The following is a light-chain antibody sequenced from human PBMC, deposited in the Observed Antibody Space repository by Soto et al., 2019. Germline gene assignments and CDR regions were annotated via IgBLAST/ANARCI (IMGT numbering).Light chain of an antibody. V-gene: IGKV3-15*01. CDR1: QSVSSS. Sequence: EIVLTQSPGTLSLSPGERATLSCRASQSVSSSSLAWYQQKPGQTPRLLIYGASTRATGIPARFSGSGSGTEFTLTISSLQSEDFAVYYCQQYNNWPLFGQGTRLEIK. CDR3: QQYNNWPL. J-gene: IGKJ5*01. CDR2: GAS.